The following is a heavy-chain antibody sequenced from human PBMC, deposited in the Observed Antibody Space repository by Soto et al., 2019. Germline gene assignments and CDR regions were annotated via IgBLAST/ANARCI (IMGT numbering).Heavy chain of an antibody. J-gene: IGHJ6*02. CDR1: GFTFSSYG. D-gene: IGHD3-10*01. Sequence: GGSLRLSCAASGFTFSSYGMHWVRQAPGKGLEWVAVISYDGSNKYYADSVKGRFTISRDNSKNTLYLQMNSLRAEDTAVYYCAKAPYYGLYGMDVWGQGTTVTVSS. CDR3: AKAPYYGLYGMDV. V-gene: IGHV3-30*18. CDR2: ISYDGSNK.